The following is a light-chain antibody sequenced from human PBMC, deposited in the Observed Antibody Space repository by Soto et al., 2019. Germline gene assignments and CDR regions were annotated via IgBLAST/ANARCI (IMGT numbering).Light chain of an antibody. V-gene: IGKV3-15*01. CDR1: QSVSSS. Sequence: EIVMTQSPATLSVSPGERATPSCRASQSVSSSLAWYQQRPGQAPRLLISGASTRATGIPARFSGSGSGTEFTLTISSLQSEDFAVYYCQQYNNWSPSPTFGPGTKVDIK. CDR3: QQYNNWSPSPT. J-gene: IGKJ3*01. CDR2: GAS.